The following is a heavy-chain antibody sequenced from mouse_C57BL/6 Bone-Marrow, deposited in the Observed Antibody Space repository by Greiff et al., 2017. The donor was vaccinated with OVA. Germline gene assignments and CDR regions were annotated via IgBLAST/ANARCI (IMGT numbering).Heavy chain of an antibody. CDR1: GYTFTSYW. Sequence: QVQLQQPGAELVKPGASVKLSCKASGYTFTSYWMHWVKQRPGRGLEWIGRIDPSSGGTKYNEKFKSKATLTVDKPSSTAYMQLSSLTSEDSAVYSCARANYDYAMDYWGQGTSVTVSS. CDR2: IDPSSGGT. D-gene: IGHD2-4*01. J-gene: IGHJ4*01. CDR3: ARANYDYAMDY. V-gene: IGHV1-72*01.